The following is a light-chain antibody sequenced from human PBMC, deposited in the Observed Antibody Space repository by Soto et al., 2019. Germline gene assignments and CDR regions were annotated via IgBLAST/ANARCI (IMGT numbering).Light chain of an antibody. CDR3: QQYGGSPIT. V-gene: IGKV3-20*01. CDR2: GAS. Sequence: EIVLTQSPGTLSLSPGESAALSCRASQSVSSSYLAWYQQKPGQAPRLLIYGASSRATGIPDRFSGSGSGTDFTLTISRLEPEDFAVYYCQQYGGSPITFGQGTRLEIK. CDR1: QSVSSSY. J-gene: IGKJ5*01.